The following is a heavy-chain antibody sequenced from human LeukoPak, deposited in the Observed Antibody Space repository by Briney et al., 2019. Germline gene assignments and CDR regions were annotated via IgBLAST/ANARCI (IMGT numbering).Heavy chain of an antibody. CDR2: IYYSGST. Sequence: PSETLSPTCTVSSGSVNSGSYYWNWIRQPPGKGLEWIGYIYYSGSTNYNPSLKSRVTISVDTAKNQLSLKLSSVTAADTAVYYCARRAGYSSSWYEYWGQGTLVTVSS. CDR3: ARRAGYSSSWYEY. D-gene: IGHD6-13*01. CDR1: SGSVNSGSYY. V-gene: IGHV4-61*01. J-gene: IGHJ4*02.